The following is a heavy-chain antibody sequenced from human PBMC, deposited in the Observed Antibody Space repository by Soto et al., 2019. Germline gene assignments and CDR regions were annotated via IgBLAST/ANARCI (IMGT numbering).Heavy chain of an antibody. CDR1: DGSISRRDDY. CDR2: IYYSGST. D-gene: IGHD3-22*01. Sequence: LSHPRSVSDGSISRRDDYCSWIRQHPGKGLEWIGYIYYSGSTYYNPSLKSRVTMSVDTSKNQFSLKLSSLTAADTAVYYCARSDSRGWPFLVDSWGQGILVTVSS. CDR3: ARSDSRGWPFLVDS. J-gene: IGHJ4*02. V-gene: IGHV4-31*03.